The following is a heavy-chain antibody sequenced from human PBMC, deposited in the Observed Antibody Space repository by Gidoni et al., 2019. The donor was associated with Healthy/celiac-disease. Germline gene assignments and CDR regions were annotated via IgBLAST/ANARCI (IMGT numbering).Heavy chain of an antibody. CDR1: GFTFSNAW. D-gene: IGHD3-10*01. J-gene: IGHJ4*02. V-gene: IGHV3-15*01. CDR2: IKSKTDGGTT. Sequence: EVQLVESGGGLVKPGGSLRLSCAASGFTFSNAWMSWVRQAQGKGLEWVGRIKSKTDGGTTDYAAPVKGRFTISRDDSKNTLYLQMNSLKTEDTAVYYCTTHYGSGTLAYWGQGTLVTVSS. CDR3: TTHYGSGTLAY.